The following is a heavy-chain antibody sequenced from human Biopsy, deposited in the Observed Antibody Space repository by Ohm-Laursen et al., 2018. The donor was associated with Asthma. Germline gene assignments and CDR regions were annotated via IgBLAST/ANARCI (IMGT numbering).Heavy chain of an antibody. J-gene: IGHJ5*01. CDR3: ARHDHRWDTYADS. D-gene: IGHD5-18*01. V-gene: IGHV4-39*01. Sequence: SDTLSLTCTVSGASITSSAYYWGWIRQPPGKGLEWIGSMYYDETTSYSPSLKSRVTISEDTPKNQFSLILSSVTAADTAVYYCARHDHRWDTYADSWGQGTLVTVSS. CDR1: GASITSSAYY. CDR2: MYYDETT.